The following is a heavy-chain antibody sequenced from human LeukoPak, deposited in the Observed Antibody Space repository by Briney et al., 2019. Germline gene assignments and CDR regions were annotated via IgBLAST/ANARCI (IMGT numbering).Heavy chain of an antibody. V-gene: IGHV3-30-3*01. D-gene: IGHD2-2*02. CDR1: GFTFSSYA. CDR3: AKDTGYCISTSCYILDY. J-gene: IGHJ4*02. CDR2: ISYDGSNK. Sequence: TGGSLRLSCAASGFTFSSYAMHWVRQAPGKGLEWVAVISYDGSNKYYADSVKGRFTISRDNSKNTLYLQMNSLRAEDTAVYYCAKDTGYCISTSCYILDYWGQGTLVAVSS.